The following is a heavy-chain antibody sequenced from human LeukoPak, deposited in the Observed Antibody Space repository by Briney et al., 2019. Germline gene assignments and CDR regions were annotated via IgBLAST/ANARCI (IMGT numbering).Heavy chain of an antibody. J-gene: IGHJ4*02. CDR3: ARRAGAYSHPYDY. Sequence: GGSLRLSCAASGFTLNRYSMNWVRQAPGRGLEWVSYISGSSTSIYYADSVKGRFTISRDNAKNSLYLQMNSLRAEDTAVYYCARRAGAYSHPYDYWGQGTLVTVSS. D-gene: IGHD4/OR15-4a*01. CDR1: GFTLNRYS. CDR2: ISGSSTSI. V-gene: IGHV3-48*01.